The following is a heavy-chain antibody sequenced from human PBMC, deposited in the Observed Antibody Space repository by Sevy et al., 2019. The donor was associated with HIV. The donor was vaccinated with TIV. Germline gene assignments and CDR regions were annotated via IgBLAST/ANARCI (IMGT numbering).Heavy chain of an antibody. CDR3: AKGPSGSRVPSLDG. CDR2: VTGIGDST. V-gene: IGHV3-23*01. J-gene: IGHJ4*02. CDR1: GFRFSNYA. D-gene: IGHD1-26*01. Sequence: GGSLRLSCAASGFRFSNYAMSWVRLAPGKGLEWVSAVTGIGDSTYYADSVKGRFTISRDNSKNTLYVEMNSLRAEDTAVYYCAKGPSGSRVPSLDGWCQGTLVTVSS.